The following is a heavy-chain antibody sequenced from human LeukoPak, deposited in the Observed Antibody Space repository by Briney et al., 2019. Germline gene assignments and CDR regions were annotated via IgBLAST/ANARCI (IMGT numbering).Heavy chain of an antibody. CDR3: ARGGIQLWFLVDY. D-gene: IGHD5-18*01. J-gene: IGHJ4*02. CDR2: INPNSGGT. CDR1: GYTFTGYF. V-gene: IGHV1-2*02. Sequence: ASVKVSCKASGYTFTGYFMHWVRQAPGKGLEWMGWINPNSGGTNYAQKFQGRVTMTRDTSISTAYMELSSLRSDDTAVYYCARGGIQLWFLVDYWGQGTLVTVSS.